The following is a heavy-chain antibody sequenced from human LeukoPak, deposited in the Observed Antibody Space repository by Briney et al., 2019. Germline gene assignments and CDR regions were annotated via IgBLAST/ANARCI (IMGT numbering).Heavy chain of an antibody. D-gene: IGHD2-8*01. CDR2: ISSSSYI. CDR1: GFTFSSYA. Sequence: KSGGSLRLSCAASGFTFSSYAMNWVRQAPGKGLEWVSSISSSSYIYYADSVKGRFTISRDNAKNSLYLQMNSLRAEDTAVYYCARGGDCTNGVCYSGDYWGQGTLVTVSS. J-gene: IGHJ4*02. V-gene: IGHV3-21*01. CDR3: ARGGDCTNGVCYSGDY.